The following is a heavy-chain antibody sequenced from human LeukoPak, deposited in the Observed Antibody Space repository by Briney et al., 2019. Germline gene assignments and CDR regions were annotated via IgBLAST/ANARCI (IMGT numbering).Heavy chain of an antibody. CDR3: TRYNNDHFDY. V-gene: IGHV3-33*01. Sequence: GGSLRLSCAGSGFTFGGYGMHWLRQTPGKGLEWVAVIAYGGSRAFYADSVKGRFTISRDNSKNTMSVQMDDLRAEDTAVYYCTRYNNDHFDYWGQGTLVTVSS. J-gene: IGHJ4*02. D-gene: IGHD1-14*01. CDR1: GFTFGGYG. CDR2: IAYGGSRA.